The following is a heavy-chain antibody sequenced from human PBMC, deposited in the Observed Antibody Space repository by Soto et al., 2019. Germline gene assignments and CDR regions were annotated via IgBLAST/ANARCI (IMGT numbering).Heavy chain of an antibody. Sequence: QIQLVHSGAEVKKPVASVRVSCKNPGYIFRNYAIRWVRQAPGQGLEWMGWISVSNANTDSAHALRGRLTMTQDTSTSTAYLELTSLMSNDTAVYYCARSSPSLDYWGQGALVTVSS. CDR3: ARSSPSLDY. D-gene: IGHD3-10*01. CDR2: ISVSNANT. V-gene: IGHV1-18*04. J-gene: IGHJ4*02. CDR1: GYIFRNYA.